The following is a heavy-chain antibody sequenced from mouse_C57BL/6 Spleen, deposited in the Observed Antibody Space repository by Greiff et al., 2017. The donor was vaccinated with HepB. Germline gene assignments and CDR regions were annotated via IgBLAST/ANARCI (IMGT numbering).Heavy chain of an antibody. CDR1: GFTFTDYY. CDR2: IRNKANGYTT. D-gene: IGHD1-1*01. J-gene: IGHJ4*01. V-gene: IGHV7-3*01. CDR3: ARWGYGSSHYAMDY. Sequence: EVQGVESGGGLVQPGGSLSLSCAASGFTFTDYYMSWVRQPPGKALEWLGFIRNKANGYTTEYSASVKGRFTISRDNSQSILYLQMNALRAEDSATYYCARWGYGSSHYAMDYWGQGTSVTVSS.